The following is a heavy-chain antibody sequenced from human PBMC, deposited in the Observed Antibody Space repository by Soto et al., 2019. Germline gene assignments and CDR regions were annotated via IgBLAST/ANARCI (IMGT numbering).Heavy chain of an antibody. CDR3: ARSSGGNFGIIIEGSNWFDP. D-gene: IGHD3-3*01. V-gene: IGHV1-8*01. Sequence: ASVKVSCKASGYTFTSYDINWVRQATGQGLEWMGWMNPNGGSTKYAQKFQGRITMTRDTSRSTVYMELSSLRSEDTAVYYCARSSGGNFGIIIEGSNWFDPWGQGTLVTVSS. CDR2: MNPNGGST. CDR1: GYTFTSYD. J-gene: IGHJ5*02.